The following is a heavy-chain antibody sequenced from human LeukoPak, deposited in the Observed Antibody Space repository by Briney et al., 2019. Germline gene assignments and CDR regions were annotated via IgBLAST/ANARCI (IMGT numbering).Heavy chain of an antibody. Sequence: PGGSLRLSCAASGFTFSSYEMNWVRQAPGKGLEWVSYISSSGSTIYYADSVKGRFTISRDNAKNSLYLQMNRLRAEDTAVYYCARVNRSSRDIVVVPGFDPWGQGTLVTVSS. V-gene: IGHV3-48*03. D-gene: IGHD2-2*01. CDR1: GFTFSSYE. J-gene: IGHJ5*02. CDR2: ISSSGSTI. CDR3: ARVNRSSRDIVVVPGFDP.